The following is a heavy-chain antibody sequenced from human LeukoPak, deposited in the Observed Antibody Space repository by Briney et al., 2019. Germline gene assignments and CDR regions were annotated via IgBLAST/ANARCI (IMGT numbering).Heavy chain of an antibody. D-gene: IGHD3-10*02. CDR2: IYYSEST. CDR3: ACSMGSAGIDY. J-gene: IGHJ4*02. CDR1: GGSISSGDYY. Sequence: SETLSLTCTVSGGSISSGDYYWCWIRQPPGKGLEWIGHIYYSESTYYNPSLNSRVTISVDTSKNQFSLKLSSVTAADTAVYYCACSMGSAGIDYWGQGTLVTVSS. V-gene: IGHV4-30-4*01.